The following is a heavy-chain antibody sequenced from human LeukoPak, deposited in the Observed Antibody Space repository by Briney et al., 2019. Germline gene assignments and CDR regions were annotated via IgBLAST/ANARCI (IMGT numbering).Heavy chain of an antibody. V-gene: IGHV4-31*03. D-gene: IGHD3-22*01. Sequence: SQTLSLTCTVSGGSISSGGYYWSWIRQHPGKGLEWIGYIYYSGSTYYNPSLKGRVTISVDTSKNQFSLKLSSVTAADTAVYYCARATLYDSSGYSFDYWGQGTLVTVSS. J-gene: IGHJ4*02. CDR1: GGSISSGGYY. CDR3: ARATLYDSSGYSFDY. CDR2: IYYSGST.